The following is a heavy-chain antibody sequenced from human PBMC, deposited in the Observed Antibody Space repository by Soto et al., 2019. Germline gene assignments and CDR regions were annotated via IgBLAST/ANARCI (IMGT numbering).Heavy chain of an antibody. V-gene: IGHV1-24*01. J-gene: IGHJ3*02. CDR3: ARVQEVSYAFDI. Sequence: ASVKVSCKVSGYTLTELSMHWVRQAPGKGLEWMGGFDPEDGETIYAQKFQGRVTMTEDTSTDTAYMELSSLRSEDTAVYYCARVQEVSYAFDIWGQGTMVTVSS. CDR2: FDPEDGET. CDR1: GYTLTELS.